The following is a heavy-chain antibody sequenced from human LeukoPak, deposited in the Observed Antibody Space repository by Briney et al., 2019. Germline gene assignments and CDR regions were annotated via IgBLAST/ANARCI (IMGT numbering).Heavy chain of an antibody. CDR2: ISGDGDST. CDR3: AKDRVAAAGLYWYFDL. CDR1: GFTFDDYA. J-gene: IGHJ2*01. D-gene: IGHD6-13*01. V-gene: IGHV3-43*02. Sequence: GGSLRLSCAASGFTFDDYAMHWVRQAPGKGLEWVSLISGDGDSTYYADSVKGRFTISRDDSKNSLYLQMNSLRTEDTALYYCAKDRVAAAGLYWYFDLWGRGTLVTVSS.